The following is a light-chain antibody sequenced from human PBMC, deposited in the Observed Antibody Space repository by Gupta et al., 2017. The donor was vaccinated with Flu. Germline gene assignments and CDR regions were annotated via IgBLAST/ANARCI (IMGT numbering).Light chain of an antibody. J-gene: IGKJ4*01. Sequence: DTQMTQSPSSLSAFVGERVTITCRTSQSIKTFLNWYQQKPGKAPKVLIYSASTWQTGVPSRFSGSGSGTDFTLTISSRQPDDFATYYCQQSDNDPPVTFGGGTKVEIK. CDR1: QSIKTF. CDR2: SAS. V-gene: IGKV1-39*01. CDR3: QQSDNDPPVT.